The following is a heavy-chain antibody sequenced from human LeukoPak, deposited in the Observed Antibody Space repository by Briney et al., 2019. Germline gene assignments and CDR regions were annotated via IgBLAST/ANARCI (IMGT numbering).Heavy chain of an antibody. Sequence: PGGSLRLSCAASRFTFSSYAMNWIRQAPGKGLELVSVISGSVDSTYYADSVKGRFTISRDNSKNTLYPQMNSLRAEDTAVYYCAKRANYGDFDYWGQGTLVTVSS. CDR1: RFTFSSYA. J-gene: IGHJ4*02. V-gene: IGHV3-23*01. CDR3: AKRANYGDFDY. CDR2: ISGSVDST. D-gene: IGHD4/OR15-4a*01.